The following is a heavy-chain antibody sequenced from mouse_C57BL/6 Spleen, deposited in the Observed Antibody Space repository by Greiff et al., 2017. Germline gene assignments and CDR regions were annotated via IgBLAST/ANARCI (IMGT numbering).Heavy chain of an antibody. Sequence: VQLQQSGPELVKPGASVKISCKASGYTFTDYYMNWVKQSHGKSLEWIGDINPNNGGTSYNQKFKGKATLTVDKSSSTAYMELRSLTSEDSAVYYCARWYYGIYFDYWGQGTTLTVSS. V-gene: IGHV1-26*01. CDR2: INPNNGGT. CDR1: GYTFTDYY. CDR3: ARWYYGIYFDY. D-gene: IGHD1-1*01. J-gene: IGHJ2*01.